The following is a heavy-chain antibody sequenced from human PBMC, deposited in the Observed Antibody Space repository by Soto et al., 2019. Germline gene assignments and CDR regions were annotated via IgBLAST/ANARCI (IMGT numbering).Heavy chain of an antibody. D-gene: IGHD4-17*01. CDR3: ARDFGDFGGGYWFDP. J-gene: IGHJ5*02. Sequence: TSETLSLTCDVSGGAIDSGGYSWSWIRQPPGKGLEWIGYVYHVGSTHYNPSLKSRVSISLDRSKNQISLRLTSVTPADTAVYYCARDFGDFGGGYWFDPWGQGPLVTVSS. CDR1: GGAIDSGGYS. V-gene: IGHV4-30-2*01. CDR2: VYHVGST.